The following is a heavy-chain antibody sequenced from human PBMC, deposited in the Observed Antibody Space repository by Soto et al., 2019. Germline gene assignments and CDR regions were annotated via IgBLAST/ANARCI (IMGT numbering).Heavy chain of an antibody. J-gene: IGHJ4*02. V-gene: IGHV3-23*01. CDR2: ISGSGGST. CDR3: AKDSRPQLPAAILDY. CDR1: GFTFSSYA. Sequence: GGSLRLSCAASGFTFSSYAMSWVRQAPGKGLEWVSAISGSGGSTYYADTVKGRITNSRDNSKNTQYLQMNSQRAEDKNEYNSAKDSRPQLPAAILDYWGQGTLVTVSS. D-gene: IGHD2-2*01.